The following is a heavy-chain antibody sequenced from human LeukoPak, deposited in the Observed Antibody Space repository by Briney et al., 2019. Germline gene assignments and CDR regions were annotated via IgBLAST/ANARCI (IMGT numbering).Heavy chain of an antibody. CDR2: ISGSGGST. D-gene: IGHD1-14*01. CDR1: GFTISSYV. CDR3: AKGAGLYYYYDDMDV. Sequence: SGGSLRLSCAASGFTISSYVMNWVRQAPGKGLECVSAISGSGGSTEYADSVKGRFTTSRDNSKNTLYLQISSLRVEDTAVYYCAKGAGLYYYYDDMDVWGQGTTVTVSS. V-gene: IGHV3-23*01. J-gene: IGHJ6*02.